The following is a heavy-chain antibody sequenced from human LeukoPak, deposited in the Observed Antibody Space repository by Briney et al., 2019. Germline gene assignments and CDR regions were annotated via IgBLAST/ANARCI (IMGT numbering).Heavy chain of an antibody. Sequence: PSETLSLTCTVSGGSASSGSYYWSWIRQPPGKGLEWIGYIHYSGSTNYNPSLKSRVTISVDTSKNQFSLKLSSVTAADTAVYYCARSYSSSSGRLNTYYYYGMDVWGQGTTVTVSS. V-gene: IGHV4-61*01. J-gene: IGHJ6*02. D-gene: IGHD6-6*01. CDR2: IHYSGST. CDR1: GGSASSGSYY. CDR3: ARSYSSSSGRLNTYYYYGMDV.